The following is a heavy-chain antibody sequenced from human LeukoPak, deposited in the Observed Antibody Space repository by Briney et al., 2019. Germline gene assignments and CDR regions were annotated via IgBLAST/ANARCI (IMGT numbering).Heavy chain of an antibody. J-gene: IGHJ4*02. CDR3: ASSIAAAGTY. D-gene: IGHD6-13*01. CDR2: ITSGSGYI. Sequence: GGSLRLSCAASGFTFSTYIMNWVRQAPGKGLEWVSSITSGSGYIYYADSMKGRFTISRDNAKNSLYLQMNSQRAEDTAVYYCASSIAAAGTYWGQGTLVTVSS. V-gene: IGHV3-21*01. CDR1: GFTFSTYI.